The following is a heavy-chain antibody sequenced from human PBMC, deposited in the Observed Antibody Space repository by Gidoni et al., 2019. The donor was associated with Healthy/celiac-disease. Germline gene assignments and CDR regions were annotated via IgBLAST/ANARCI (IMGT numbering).Heavy chain of an antibody. D-gene: IGHD3-3*01. CDR2: IYWNDDK. Sequence: QITLKESGPTLVTPTQTLTLTCTFSGFSLSTSGVGVGWIRQTPGKALEWLALIYWNDDKRYSPSLKSRLTITKDTSKNQVVLTMTNMDPVDTATYYCAHSPYDFWSGYYFLYFDYWGQGTLVTVSS. V-gene: IGHV2-5*01. CDR3: AHSPYDFWSGYYFLYFDY. J-gene: IGHJ4*02. CDR1: GFSLSTSGVG.